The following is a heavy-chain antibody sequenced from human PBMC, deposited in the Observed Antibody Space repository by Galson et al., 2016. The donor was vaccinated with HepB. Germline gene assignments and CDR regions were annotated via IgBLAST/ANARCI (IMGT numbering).Heavy chain of an antibody. CDR3: VRDHSVVPTTAYNWFDP. J-gene: IGHJ5*02. D-gene: IGHD4-23*01. V-gene: IGHV3-74*01. CDR1: GFAFRSHW. CDR2: INSDGTIS. Sequence: SLRLSCAASGFAFRSHWMHWVRQAPGKGPVWVSRINSDGTISNYADSVKGRFAISRDNAKNTLYLQMNSLRAEDTAVYFCVRDHSVVPTTAYNWFDPWGRGTLVTVSS.